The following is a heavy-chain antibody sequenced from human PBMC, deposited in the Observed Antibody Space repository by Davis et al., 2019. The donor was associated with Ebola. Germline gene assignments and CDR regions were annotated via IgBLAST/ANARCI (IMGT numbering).Heavy chain of an antibody. V-gene: IGHV1-18*01. CDR3: ARTSIVGTTTTASDI. J-gene: IGHJ3*02. D-gene: IGHD1-26*01. CDR2: ISAYNGNT. CDR1: GYTFKNYA. Sequence: ASVKVSCKASGYTFKNYAISWVRQAPGQGLEWMGWISAYNGNTNYAQILQGRVTMTTDTYTGTAYMELRRLRSDDTAVYFCARTSIVGTTTTASDIWGQGTKVTVSS.